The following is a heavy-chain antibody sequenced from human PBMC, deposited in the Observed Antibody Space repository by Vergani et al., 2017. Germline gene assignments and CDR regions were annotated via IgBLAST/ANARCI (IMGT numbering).Heavy chain of an antibody. CDR1: GDSISSRNCY. J-gene: IGHJ4*02. Sequence: QVQLQESGPGLVKPSETLSLTCTVSGDSISSRNCYWGWIRQPPGKGLEWIGSLFYGATAYYNPSLESRVIISIVTSKNQFSLRLSSVTAADTAVYYCARFSSSGWYGLDYWGQGTLVTVSS. CDR3: ARFSSSGWYGLDY. V-gene: IGHV4-39*01. D-gene: IGHD6-19*01. CDR2: LFYGATA.